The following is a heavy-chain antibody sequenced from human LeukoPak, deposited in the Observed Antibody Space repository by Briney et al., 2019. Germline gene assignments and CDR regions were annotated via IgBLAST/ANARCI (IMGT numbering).Heavy chain of an antibody. D-gene: IGHD3-22*01. CDR1: GYSFTSYW. CDR2: IYPGDSET. CDR3: ARHANYYDTSGYVTIFDY. Sequence: GASLQISCKGSGYSFTSYWIAWARQLPGKGLEWMGIIYPGDSETKYSPSFLGQVTISADKSITTAYLQWSSLKASDTAIYYCARHANYYDTSGYVTIFDYWGQGTLVTVSS. V-gene: IGHV5-51*01. J-gene: IGHJ4*02.